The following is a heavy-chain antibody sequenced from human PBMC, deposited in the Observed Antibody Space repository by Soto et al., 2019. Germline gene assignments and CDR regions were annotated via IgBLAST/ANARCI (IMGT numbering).Heavy chain of an antibody. CDR2: ISANGQGI. V-gene: IGHV3-23*01. CDR1: GFTFTYYA. Sequence: GGSLRLSCTASGFTFTYYAFSWVRQAPGKGLEWVSAISANGQGIYYADSVRGRFTISRDNSKNTVFLHMDSLRAEDTAVYYCAKDRDYPRDQFHYWGQGTLVTVYS. CDR3: AKDRDYPRDQFHY. J-gene: IGHJ4*02. D-gene: IGHD2-2*01.